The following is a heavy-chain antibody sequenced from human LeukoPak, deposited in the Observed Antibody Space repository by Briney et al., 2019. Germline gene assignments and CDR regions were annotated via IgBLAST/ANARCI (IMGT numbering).Heavy chain of an antibody. V-gene: IGHV3-7*01. CDR1: GFTFSTYW. Sequence: PGGSLRLSCAASGFTFSTYWMSWVRQAPGKGLEWVANIKQDGSEKYYVDSVKGRFTISRDNAKNSLYLQMNSLRVEDTAVYYCARDIYTYSVIGVFDIWGQGTMVTVSS. D-gene: IGHD5-18*01. CDR2: IKQDGSEK. J-gene: IGHJ3*02. CDR3: ARDIYTYSVIGVFDI.